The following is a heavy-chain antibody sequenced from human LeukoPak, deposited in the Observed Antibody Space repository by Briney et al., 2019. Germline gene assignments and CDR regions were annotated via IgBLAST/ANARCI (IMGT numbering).Heavy chain of an antibody. D-gene: IGHD4-17*01. Sequence: GESLKISCKGSGYSFTTHWIGWVRQMPGKGLEGMGIIYPDDSNTRYSPSFQGQVTLSADKSINTAYLQWSSLRASDTAMYYCARAGGLYGDYVGLDYWGQGTLVTVSS. CDR1: GYSFTTHW. V-gene: IGHV5-51*01. J-gene: IGHJ4*02. CDR3: ARAGGLYGDYVGLDY. CDR2: IYPDDSNT.